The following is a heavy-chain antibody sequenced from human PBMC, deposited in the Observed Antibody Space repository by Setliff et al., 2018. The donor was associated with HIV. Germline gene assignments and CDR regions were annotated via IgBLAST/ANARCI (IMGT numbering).Heavy chain of an antibody. CDR1: GGSFSGYY. CDR2: ITHNGST. D-gene: IGHD3-22*01. J-gene: IGHJ5*02. CDR3: ASRVYYYDSSGYLREEGFDP. Sequence: PSETLSLTCAVYGGSFSGYYWTWIRQSPGKGLEWIGEITHNGSTNYNPSLKSRVTISVDTSKNQFSLKLSSVTAADAAVYYCASRVYYYDSSGYLREEGFDPWGQGTLVTVSS. V-gene: IGHV4-34*01.